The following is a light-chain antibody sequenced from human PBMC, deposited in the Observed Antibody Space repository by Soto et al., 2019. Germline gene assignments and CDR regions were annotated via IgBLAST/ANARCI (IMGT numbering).Light chain of an antibody. V-gene: IGKV1-27*01. CDR3: QKYSSVPV. CDR2: AAS. CDR1: QDIRNF. J-gene: IGKJ3*01. Sequence: DIQMTQSPTSLSASVGDRVTITCRASQDIRNFVAWYQQKPGKAHKLLIYAASTLQSGVPSRFSGSGSGTDFTLTINILQPEDVATYSCQKYSSVPVFGPGTKVEIK.